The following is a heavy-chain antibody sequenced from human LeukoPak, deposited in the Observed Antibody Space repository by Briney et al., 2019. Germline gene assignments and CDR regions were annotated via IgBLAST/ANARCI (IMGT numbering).Heavy chain of an antibody. J-gene: IGHJ6*03. Sequence: SETLSLTCAVYGGSFSGYYWSWIRQPPGKGLEWIGEINHSGGTNYNPSLKSRVTISVDTSKNQFSLKLSSVTAADTAVYYCARGRHCSSTSCYAPPTNYYYYYYMDVWGKGTTVTVSS. CDR2: INHSGGT. CDR3: ARGRHCSSTSCYAPPTNYYYYYYMDV. V-gene: IGHV4-34*01. D-gene: IGHD2-2*01. CDR1: GGSFSGYY.